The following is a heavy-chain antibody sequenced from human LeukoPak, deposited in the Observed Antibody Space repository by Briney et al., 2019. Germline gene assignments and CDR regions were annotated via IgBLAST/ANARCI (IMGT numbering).Heavy chain of an antibody. V-gene: IGHV3-33*01. CDR2: IWYDGSNK. CDR1: GFTFSSYG. D-gene: IGHD3-22*01. J-gene: IGHJ4*02. CDR3: ARNPYDSSGYYVIDY. Sequence: GGSLRLSCAASGFTFSSYGMHWVRQAPGKGLEWVAVIWYDGSNKYYADSVKGRITISRDNSKNTLYLQMNSLRAEDTAVYYCARNPYDSSGYYVIDYWGQGPWSPSPQ.